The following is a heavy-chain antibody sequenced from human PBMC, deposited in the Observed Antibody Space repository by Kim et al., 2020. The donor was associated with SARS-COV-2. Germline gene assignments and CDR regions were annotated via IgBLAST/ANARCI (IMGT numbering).Heavy chain of an antibody. D-gene: IGHD1-20*01. Sequence: SETLSLTCAVSGGSISSSNWWSWVRQPPGKGLEWIGEIYHSGSTNYNPSLKSRVTISVDKSKNQFSLKLSSVTAADTAVYYCARVAPYNWNDVMDAFDIWGQGTMVTVSS. CDR3: ARVAPYNWNDVMDAFDI. CDR1: GGSISSSNW. CDR2: IYHSGST. J-gene: IGHJ3*02. V-gene: IGHV4-4*02.